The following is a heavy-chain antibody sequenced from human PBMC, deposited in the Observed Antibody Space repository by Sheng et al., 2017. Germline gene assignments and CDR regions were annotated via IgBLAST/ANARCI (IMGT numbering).Heavy chain of an antibody. CDR2: ISRSGNTI. Sequence: EVQLLESGGGLVQPGGSLRLSCAASGFTFSSYAMSWVRQAPGKGLEWVSSISRSGNTIYYADSVKGRFTTSRDNAKNSLYLQMNTLRAEDTAVYYCARDAYYDSRGYYYSLDPWGQGTLVTVSS. V-gene: IGHV3-48*04. D-gene: IGHD3-22*01. CDR3: ARDAYYDSRGYYYSLDP. CDR1: GFTFSSYA. J-gene: IGHJ5*02.